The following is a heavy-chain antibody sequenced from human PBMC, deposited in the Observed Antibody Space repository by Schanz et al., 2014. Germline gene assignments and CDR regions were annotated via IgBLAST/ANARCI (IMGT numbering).Heavy chain of an antibody. V-gene: IGHV3-66*01. J-gene: IGHJ4*02. CDR1: GFSISDHT. CDR2: TYLGGNT. CDR3: ARDQASTH. Sequence: EVQLVESGGGLVQPGGSLRLSCAASGFSISDHTMRWDRQAPGKGLEPVSVTYLGGNTDYADSVKGRFTISRDDSKNTLHLQMNSLRSEDTAIYCGARDQASTHGGQGTPVTVSS.